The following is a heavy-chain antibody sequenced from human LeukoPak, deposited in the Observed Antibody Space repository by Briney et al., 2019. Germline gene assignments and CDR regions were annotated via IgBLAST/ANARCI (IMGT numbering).Heavy chain of an antibody. D-gene: IGHD6-6*01. CDR2: IIPIFGTA. Sequence: EASVTVSCKASGGTFSSYAISWVRQAPGQGLEWMGGIIPIFGTANYAQKFQGRVTITADESTSTAYMELSSLRSEDTAVYYCARSRQRYSSSLADLDYWGRGTLVTVSP. J-gene: IGHJ4*02. V-gene: IGHV1-69*01. CDR3: ARSRQRYSSSLADLDY. CDR1: GGTFSSYA.